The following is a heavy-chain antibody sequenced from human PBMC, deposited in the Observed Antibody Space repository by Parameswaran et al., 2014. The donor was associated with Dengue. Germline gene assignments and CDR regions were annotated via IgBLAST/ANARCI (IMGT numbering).Heavy chain of an antibody. V-gene: IGHV1-18*01. CDR2: ISSYSGNT. Sequence: WVRQAPGQGLEWMGRISSYSGNTNYAQKLQGRVAMTTDRSTSTAYMELRSLRSDDTAVYYCARVDWRGYKYNSTGYYSAWGQGTLVTVSS. J-gene: IGHJ1*01. CDR3: ARVDWRGYKYNSTGYYSA. D-gene: IGHD3-22*01.